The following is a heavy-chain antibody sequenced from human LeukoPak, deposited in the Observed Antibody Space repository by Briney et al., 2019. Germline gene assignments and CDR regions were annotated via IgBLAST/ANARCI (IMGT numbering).Heavy chain of an antibody. J-gene: IGHJ6*03. CDR2: IYSSGST. CDR3: ARVSTSAVNYYYYYYMDV. V-gene: IGHV4-4*07. CDR1: GGYISSVY. D-gene: IGHD2-2*01. Sequence: SEPRSRTCPVSGGYISSVYWTWIRKPAWKGRGWIGRIYSSGSTNYNPSLKSRVNMSVDTYKNQFYLKLSSVTAADTAVYYCARVSTSAVNYYYYYYMDVWGKGTTVTVSS.